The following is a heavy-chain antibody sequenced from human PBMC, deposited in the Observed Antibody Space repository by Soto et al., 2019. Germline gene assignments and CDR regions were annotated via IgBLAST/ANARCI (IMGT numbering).Heavy chain of an antibody. Sequence: SETLSLTCTVSGGSISSYYWSWIRQPPGKGLEWIGYIYYSGSTNYNPSLKSRVTISVDTSKNQFSLKLSSVTAADTAVYHCARIAQKGVYYMDVWGKGTTVTVSS. CDR2: IYYSGST. CDR3: ARIAQKGVYYMDV. J-gene: IGHJ6*03. V-gene: IGHV4-59*01. D-gene: IGHD6-13*01. CDR1: GGSISSYY.